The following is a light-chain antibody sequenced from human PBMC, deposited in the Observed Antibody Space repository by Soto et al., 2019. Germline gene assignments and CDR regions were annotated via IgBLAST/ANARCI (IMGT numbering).Light chain of an antibody. J-gene: IGLJ1*01. CDR1: SSDVGGYNY. CDR2: DVT. CDR3: CSYALRSPISV. V-gene: IGLV2-11*01. Sequence: QSVCTHPRSMSWSAGQSFTISCTGTSSDVGGYNYVSWYQQRPDKAPKLLIYDVTERPSGVPDRFSGSKSGNTASLTISGLQAEDEADYYCCSYALRSPISVFGTGTKGTVL.